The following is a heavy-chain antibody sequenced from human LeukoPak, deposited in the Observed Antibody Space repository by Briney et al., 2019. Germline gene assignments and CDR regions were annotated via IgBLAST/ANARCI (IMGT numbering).Heavy chain of an antibody. CDR3: ARDRGWLVLTH. CDR2: IGGGGSKK. CDR1: GLTFSSQW. Sequence: GGSLRLSCAASGLTFSSQWMTWVRQAPGKGPEWVANIGGGGSKKFYVDSVEGRFTISRDNAENSLYLQMNSLRVEDTAVYYCARDRGWLVLTHWGQGALVTVSS. V-gene: IGHV3-7*01. J-gene: IGHJ4*02. D-gene: IGHD5-12*01.